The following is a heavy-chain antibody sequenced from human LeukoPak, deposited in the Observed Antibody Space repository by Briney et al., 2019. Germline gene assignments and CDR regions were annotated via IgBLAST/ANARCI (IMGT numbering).Heavy chain of an antibody. Sequence: GGSLRLSCAASGFTFNNYAMTWVRQASGKGLEWVSAISRSGGSTYYADSVKGRFTISRDNAKNSVYLQMNSLRAEDTAVYYCARLSEMLRGPEVIYYFEHWGQGTLVTVSS. CDR3: ARLSEMLRGPEVIYYFEH. D-gene: IGHD3-10*01. CDR1: GFTFNNYA. V-gene: IGHV3-23*01. CDR2: ISRSGGST. J-gene: IGHJ4*02.